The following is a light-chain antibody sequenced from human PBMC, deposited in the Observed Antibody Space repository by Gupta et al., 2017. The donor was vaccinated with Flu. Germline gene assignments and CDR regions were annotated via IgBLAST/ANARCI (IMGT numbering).Light chain of an antibody. CDR1: QSLLHSNGYNY. J-gene: IGKJ1*01. CDR3: MQALQTPKT. Sequence: DIVMTPSPLSLPVTPGEPASISCRSSQSLLHSNGYNYLDWYLQKPGQSPQLLIYLGSNRASGVPDRFSGSGSGTDFTLKISTVEAEDVGVYYCMQALQTPKTFGQGTKVEIK. V-gene: IGKV2-28*01. CDR2: LGS.